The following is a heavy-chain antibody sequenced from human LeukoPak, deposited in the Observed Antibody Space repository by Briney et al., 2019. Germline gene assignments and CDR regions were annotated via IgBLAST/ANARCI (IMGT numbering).Heavy chain of an antibody. D-gene: IGHD2-2*01. CDR2: ISYDGSNK. CDR1: GFTFSSYG. J-gene: IGHJ4*02. Sequence: PGGSLRLSCAASGFTFSSYGMHWVRQGPGKGLEWVAVISYDGSNKYYADSVKGRFTISRDDSKDTLYLQMNSLRAEDTAVYYCARNCSSPTCYRFWGQGTLVTVSS. V-gene: IGHV3-30*03. CDR3: ARNCSSPTCYRF.